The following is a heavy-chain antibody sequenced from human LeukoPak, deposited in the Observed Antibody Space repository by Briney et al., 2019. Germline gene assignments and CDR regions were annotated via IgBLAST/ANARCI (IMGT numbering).Heavy chain of an antibody. CDR2: FYPLDSDT. CDR3: ASQYYDSSGYFQNDAFDV. Sequence: GESLKIACKGSGYSFTNYWIGWVRQMPGKGLEWMGIFYPLDSDTRYSPSSQGQVTISADKSTSTAYLQWSSLKASDTAMYYCASQYYDSSGYFQNDAFDVWGQGTMVTVSS. CDR1: GYSFTNYW. J-gene: IGHJ3*01. D-gene: IGHD3-22*01. V-gene: IGHV5-51*01.